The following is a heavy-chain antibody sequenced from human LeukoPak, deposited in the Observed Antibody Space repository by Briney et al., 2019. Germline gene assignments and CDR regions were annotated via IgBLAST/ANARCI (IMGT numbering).Heavy chain of an antibody. Sequence: PSETLSLTCTVSGGSINNYYWSWIRQPPGKGPEWIGYIRYTGNTDYNPSLKSRVTISEDTSKKQFSLKLSSVTAADTAVYYCASARSGSGPDYWGQGTLVTVSS. V-gene: IGHV4-59*08. CDR2: IRYTGNT. CDR1: GGSINNYY. D-gene: IGHD3-3*01. J-gene: IGHJ4*02. CDR3: ASARSGSGPDY.